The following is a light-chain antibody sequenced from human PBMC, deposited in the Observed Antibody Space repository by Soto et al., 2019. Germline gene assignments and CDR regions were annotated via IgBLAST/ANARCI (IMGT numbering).Light chain of an antibody. CDR2: DAS. CDR1: QGISSH. V-gene: IGKV3-11*01. CDR3: QQPPSWPLT. Sequence: EIVLTQSPATLSVSLGERATLSCRASQGISSHLAWYQQKPGQAPRLLMYDASKRATGIPARFSGSGSGTDFTLTISSLDPEDFAVYYCQQPPSWPLTFGGGTKVEIK. J-gene: IGKJ4*01.